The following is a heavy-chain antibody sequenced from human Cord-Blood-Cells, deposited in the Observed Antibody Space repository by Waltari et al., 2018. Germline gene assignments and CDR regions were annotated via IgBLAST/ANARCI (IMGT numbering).Heavy chain of an antibody. V-gene: IGHV4-39*01. J-gene: IGHJ4*02. CDR2: IYYSGST. D-gene: IGHD4-17*01. CDR1: GGSISSSSYY. CDR3: AATLSVTFDY. Sequence: QLQLQESGPGLVKPSETLSLTCTVSGGSISSSSYYWGWIRQPPGKGLEWLGSIYYSGSTYYNPSLKSRVTISVDTSKNQFSLKLSSVTAADTAVYYCAATLSVTFDYWGQGTLVTVSS.